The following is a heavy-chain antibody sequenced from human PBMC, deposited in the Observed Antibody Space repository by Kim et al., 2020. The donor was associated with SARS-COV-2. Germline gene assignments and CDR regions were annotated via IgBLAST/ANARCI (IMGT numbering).Heavy chain of an antibody. V-gene: IGHV3-15*01. D-gene: IGHD4-17*01. Sequence: GGSLRLSCAASGFTFSNAWMSWVRQAPGKGLEWVGRIKSKTDGGTTDYAAPGKGRFTISRDDSKNTLYLQMNSLKTEDTAVYYCTTDLHDYGDYDYWDQGTLLTVSA. J-gene: IGHJ4*02. CDR1: GFTFSNAW. CDR3: TTDLHDYGDYDY. CDR2: IKSKTDGGTT.